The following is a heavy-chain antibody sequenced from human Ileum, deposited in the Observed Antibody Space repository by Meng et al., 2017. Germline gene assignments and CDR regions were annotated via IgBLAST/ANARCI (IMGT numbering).Heavy chain of an antibody. J-gene: IGHJ4*02. V-gene: IGHV4-59*08. CDR2: IYYKGST. CDR1: GGSISSYY. Sequence: QVQLQVSGPGLVKPSETLSLTCTVSGGSISSYYWSWIRQPPGKGLEWIGYIYYKGSTNYNPSLKSRLTMSVDTSKNQFSLKLSSVTAADTAVYYCARREYDSRGYYFDYWGQGTLVTVSS. CDR3: ARREYDSRGYYFDY. D-gene: IGHD3-22*01.